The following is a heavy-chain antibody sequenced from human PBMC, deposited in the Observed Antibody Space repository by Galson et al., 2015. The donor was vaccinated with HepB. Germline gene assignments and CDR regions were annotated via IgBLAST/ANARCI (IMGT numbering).Heavy chain of an antibody. Sequence: SVKVSCKASGYTFTSYGISWVRQAPGQGLEWMGWISAYNGNTNYAQKLQGRVTMTTDTSTSTAYMELRSLRSDDTAVYYCARVVVVAATDYYYYYGMDVWGQGTTVTVSS. D-gene: IGHD2-15*01. CDR1: GYTFTSYG. CDR2: ISAYNGNT. J-gene: IGHJ6*02. CDR3: ARVVVVAATDYYYYYGMDV. V-gene: IGHV1-18*01.